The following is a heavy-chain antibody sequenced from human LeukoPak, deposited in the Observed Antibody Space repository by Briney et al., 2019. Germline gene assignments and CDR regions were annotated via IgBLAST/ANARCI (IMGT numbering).Heavy chain of an antibody. CDR3: ASVDGYYWGRDY. V-gene: IGHV3-66*01. D-gene: IGHD3-22*01. CDR2: IYSGGSA. Sequence: GGSLRLSCAASGFTVSSNYMSWVRQAPGKGLEWVSVIYSGGSAYYADSVKGRFTISRDNSRNTLYLQMNSLRAEDTAVYYCASVDGYYWGRDYWGQGTLVTVSS. J-gene: IGHJ4*02. CDR1: GFTVSSNY.